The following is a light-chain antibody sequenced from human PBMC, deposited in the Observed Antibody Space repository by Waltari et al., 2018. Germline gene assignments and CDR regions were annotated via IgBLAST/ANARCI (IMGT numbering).Light chain of an antibody. CDR1: QSLVHSDGNTY. Sequence: DVVMTQSPLSLPVTLGQPASISCRSSQSLVHSDGNTYVNWFQQRPGQSPRRLIYKVSKRDSGVPDRFSGSGSGTDFTLKISRVEAEDVGVYYCMQGAHWPRTFGQGTKLEI. CDR2: KVS. V-gene: IGKV2-30*02. CDR3: MQGAHWPRT. J-gene: IGKJ2*01.